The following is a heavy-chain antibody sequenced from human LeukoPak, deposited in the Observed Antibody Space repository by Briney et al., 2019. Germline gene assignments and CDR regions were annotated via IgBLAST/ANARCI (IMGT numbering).Heavy chain of an antibody. Sequence: GGSLRLPCAASGFTFSSYSMNWVRQAPGKGLEWVSSISSSSSYIYYADSVKGRFTISRDNAKNSLYLQMNSLRAEDTAVYYCARLGHYDILTGYFPFDYWGQGTLVTVSS. V-gene: IGHV3-21*01. CDR1: GFTFSSYS. J-gene: IGHJ4*02. CDR2: ISSSSSYI. CDR3: ARLGHYDILTGYFPFDY. D-gene: IGHD3-9*01.